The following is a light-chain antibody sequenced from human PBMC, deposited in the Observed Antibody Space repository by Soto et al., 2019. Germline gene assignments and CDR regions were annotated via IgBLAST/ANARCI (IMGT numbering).Light chain of an antibody. CDR2: GAS. Sequence: EIVLTQSPGTLSLSPGERATLSCRASQSVSSSYLAWYQQKPGQAPRLLIYGASSRATGIPDRFSGSGSGTDFTLTISRLEPEDFAVYYCQHYCSPPLTFGGGTKVEIK. V-gene: IGKV3-20*01. CDR3: QHYCSPPLT. J-gene: IGKJ4*01. CDR1: QSVSSSY.